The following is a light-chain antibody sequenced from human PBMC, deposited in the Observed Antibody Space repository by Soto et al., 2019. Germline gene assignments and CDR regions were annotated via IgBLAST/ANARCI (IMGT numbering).Light chain of an antibody. CDR1: QTISSW. CDR2: HAS. Sequence: DFKMTQSPSTLSGSVGDRDTITCRASQTISSWLAWYQQKPGKAPKLLIYHASRLESGVPSRFSGSGSGTDFTLTISRLEPEDFAVYYCQQYGGSPLTFGGGTKVDIK. J-gene: IGKJ4*01. V-gene: IGKV1-5*01. CDR3: QQYGGSPLT.